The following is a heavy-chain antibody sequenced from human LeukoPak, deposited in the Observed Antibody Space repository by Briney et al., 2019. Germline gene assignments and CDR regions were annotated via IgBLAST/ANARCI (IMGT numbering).Heavy chain of an antibody. CDR2: IYYGGTT. Sequence: PSETLSLTCTFSGGSISSSSYYWGWIRQPPGKGLEWIGGIYYGGTTYYNPSLKSRVSMSVDTSRNQFSLKLTSVTAADTAIYYCARGFVLWGPFDYWDQGTLVTVSA. CDR3: ARGFVLWGPFDY. V-gene: IGHV4-39*07. J-gene: IGHJ4*02. D-gene: IGHD3-16*01. CDR1: GGSISSSSYY.